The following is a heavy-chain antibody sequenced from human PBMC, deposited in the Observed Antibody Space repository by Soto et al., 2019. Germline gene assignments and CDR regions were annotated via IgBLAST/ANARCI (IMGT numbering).Heavy chain of an antibody. CDR2: IQQDGSEK. D-gene: IGHD6-19*01. CDR1: RFTFSTYW. J-gene: IGHJ4*02. Sequence: EVQLVESGGGLVQPGGSLRLSCAASRFTFSTYWMSWVRQAPGKGLEWVANIQQDGSEKYYVDSVKGRFTITTDNAKNSLYLQMNSLRAEDTVVYYCARGGRIRASGWFDYWGQGTLVTVSS. V-gene: IGHV3-7*03. CDR3: ARGGRIRASGWFDY.